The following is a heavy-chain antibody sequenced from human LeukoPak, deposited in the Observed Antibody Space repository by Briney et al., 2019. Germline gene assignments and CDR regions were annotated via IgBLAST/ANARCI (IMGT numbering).Heavy chain of an antibody. V-gene: IGHV3-48*02. CDR3: ARVPYRTRAFDY. J-gene: IGHJ4*02. Sequence: PGGSLRLSCAASGFTFSSYSMNWGRQAPGKGLEWISYISSSSNTIYSTDSVKGQFPNSRDNAKNSLYLQMNSLRDEDTALYYCARVPYRTRAFDYWGQGTLVTVSS. D-gene: IGHD1-26*01. CDR1: GFTFSSYS. CDR2: ISSSSNTI.